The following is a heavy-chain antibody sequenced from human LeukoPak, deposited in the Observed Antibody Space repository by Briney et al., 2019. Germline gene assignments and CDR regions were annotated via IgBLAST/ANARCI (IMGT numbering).Heavy chain of an antibody. CDR2: VANHGRST. CDR1: GFTFSNYG. D-gene: IGHD1-26*01. CDR3: AKEYTGTFSPFPSYFDN. V-gene: IGHV3-23*01. Sequence: GGSLRLSCAASGFTFSNYGMSWVRQAPGRGLEWVSAVANHGRSTYYIDSVKGRFTISRDDSKNTLYLQMNSLRAEDTAIYYCAKEYTGTFSPFPSYFDNWGQGTLVTVSS. J-gene: IGHJ4*02.